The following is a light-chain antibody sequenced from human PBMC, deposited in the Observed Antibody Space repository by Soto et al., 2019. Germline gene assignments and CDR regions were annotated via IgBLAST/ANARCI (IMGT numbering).Light chain of an antibody. CDR3: VQALQTPIT. CDR1: QSLLHRNGYNY. V-gene: IGKV2-28*01. CDR2: LTS. J-gene: IGKJ3*01. Sequence: DIVMTQSPLSLPVTPGEPASISCRSSQSLLHRNGYNYLDWYLQKPGQSPQLLIYLTSKRASGVPDRCSGSGSGTDFTLKISSVQAEDVGVYYCVQALQTPITFGPGTKVDIK.